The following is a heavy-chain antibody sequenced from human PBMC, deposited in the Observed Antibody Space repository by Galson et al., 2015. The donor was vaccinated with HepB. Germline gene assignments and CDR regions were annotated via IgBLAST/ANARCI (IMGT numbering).Heavy chain of an antibody. CDR3: VAPASGGNSVSNFDL. CDR2: ISSRSTTI. J-gene: IGHJ4*02. D-gene: IGHD4-23*01. V-gene: IGHV3-48*02. Sequence: SLRLSCAASGLTFSYSGLNWVRQAPGKGLEWVSYISSRSTTIYYADSVKGRFTISRDNAKKSLHLQTNNLRDEDTAVYYCVAPASGGNSVSNFDLWGQGTLVTVSS. CDR1: GLTFSYSG.